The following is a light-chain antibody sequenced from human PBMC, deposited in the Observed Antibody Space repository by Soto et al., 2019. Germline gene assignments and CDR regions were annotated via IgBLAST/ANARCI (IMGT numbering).Light chain of an antibody. CDR3: CSYAGSSTSFYG. Sequence: QSALTQPASVSGSPGQSITISCTGTSSDVRSYNLVSWYQQHPGKAPKLMIYEVSKRPSGVSNRFSGSKSGNTASLTISWLQAEDEADYYCCSYAGSSTSFYGFGTGTKVTVL. CDR1: SSDVRSYNL. J-gene: IGLJ1*01. CDR2: EVS. V-gene: IGLV2-23*02.